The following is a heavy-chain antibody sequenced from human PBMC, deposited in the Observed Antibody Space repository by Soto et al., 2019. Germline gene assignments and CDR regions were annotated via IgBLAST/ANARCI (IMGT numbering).Heavy chain of an antibody. Sequence: QTLSLPCAISGDSVSSNSAAWNWIRHSPSRGLEWLGRTYYRSKWYNDYAVSVKSRITINPDTSKNQFSLQLNSVTPEDTAVYYCARDVITMVRGVIIGGPFDYWGQGTMVTV. J-gene: IGHJ4*02. V-gene: IGHV6-1*01. CDR2: TYYRSKWYN. CDR3: ARDVITMVRGVIIGGPFDY. CDR1: GDSVSSNSAA. D-gene: IGHD3-10*01.